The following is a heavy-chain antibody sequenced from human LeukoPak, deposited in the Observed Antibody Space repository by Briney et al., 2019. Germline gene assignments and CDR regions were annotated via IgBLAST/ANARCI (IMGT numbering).Heavy chain of an antibody. CDR2: IYYTGDT. CDR1: GGSVSSGNHY. J-gene: IGHJ5*02. D-gene: IGHD4-23*01. Sequence: PSETLSLTCTVSGGSVSSGNHYWSWIRQPPGRGLGWIGYIYYTGDTTYNPSLKSRVTISIDTSKNQFSLEVTSVTATDTAIYYCARGKTWFAPWGQGTLVTISS. V-gene: IGHV4-61*01. CDR3: ARGKTWFAP.